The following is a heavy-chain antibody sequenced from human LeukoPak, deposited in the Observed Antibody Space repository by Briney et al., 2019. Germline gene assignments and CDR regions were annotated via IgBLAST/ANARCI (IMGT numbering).Heavy chain of an antibody. D-gene: IGHD1-26*01. V-gene: IGHV1-69*06. CDR1: GGTFSSYA. CDR3: ARDAPTSKLSGSYYVEYFQH. J-gene: IGHJ1*01. Sequence: SLKVSCKASGGTFSSYAISWVRQAPGQGLEWMGGIIPIFGTANYAQKFQGRVTITADKSTSTAYMELSSLRSEDTAVYYCARDAPTSKLSGSYYVEYFQHWGQGTLVTVSS. CDR2: IIPIFGTA.